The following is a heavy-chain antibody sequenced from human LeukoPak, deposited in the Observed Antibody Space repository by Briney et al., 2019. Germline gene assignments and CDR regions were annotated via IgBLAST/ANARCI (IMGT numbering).Heavy chain of an antibody. J-gene: IGHJ6*02. Sequence: SETLPLTCTVSGGSISSYYWSWIRQPPGKELEWIGYIYYSGSTNYNPSLKSRVTISVDTSKNQFSLKLSSVTAADTAVYYCAGVNSRWYKNGMDVWGQGTTVTVSS. CDR1: GGSISSYY. D-gene: IGHD1-1*01. CDR2: IYYSGST. V-gene: IGHV4-59*01. CDR3: AGVNSRWYKNGMDV.